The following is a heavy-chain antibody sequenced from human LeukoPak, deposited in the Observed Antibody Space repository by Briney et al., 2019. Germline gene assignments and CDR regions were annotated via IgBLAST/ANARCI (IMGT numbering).Heavy chain of an antibody. CDR1: GGSISSSTYY. Sequence: PSETLSLTCTVSGGSISSSTYYWGWIRQPPGKGLEWIGSIYYSRNTYYNPSLKSRVTISVDTSKNQFSLKLSSVTAADTAVYYCARAARDTIFGVVTAFDPWGQGTLVTVSS. J-gene: IGHJ5*02. CDR3: ARAARDTIFGVVTAFDP. D-gene: IGHD3-3*01. V-gene: IGHV4-39*07. CDR2: IYYSRNT.